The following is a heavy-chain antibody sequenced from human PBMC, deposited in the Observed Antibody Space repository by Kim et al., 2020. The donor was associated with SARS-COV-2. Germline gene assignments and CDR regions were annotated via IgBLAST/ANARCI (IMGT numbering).Heavy chain of an antibody. V-gene: IGHV3-33*05. J-gene: IGHJ4*02. Sequence: GGSLRLSCAASGFTFSSYGMNWVRQAPGKGLEWVAIISYDGRNKNYEDSVKGRFTISRDNSKNTLYLQMNSLRAEDTAMYYCAKDQVFNSGSPYFFDYWGQGTLVTVSS. CDR2: ISYDGRNK. D-gene: IGHD3-10*01. CDR1: GFTFSSYG. CDR3: AKDQVFNSGSPYFFDY.